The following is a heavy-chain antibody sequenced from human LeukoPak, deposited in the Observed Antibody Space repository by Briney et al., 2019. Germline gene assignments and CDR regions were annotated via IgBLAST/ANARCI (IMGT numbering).Heavy chain of an antibody. V-gene: IGHV1-24*01. CDR2: FDPEDVET. CDR1: GYTLSELS. Sequence: ASVKVSCKVSGYTLSELSIRWVRQAPGKGLEWMGGFDPEDVETIYAQKFQGRVTMTDDTSTDTAYMELSSLRSDDTAVYYCATRPGRRGHPDYYYYYGLDVWGQGTAVTVSS. CDR3: ATRPGRRGHPDYYYYYGLDV. J-gene: IGHJ6*02.